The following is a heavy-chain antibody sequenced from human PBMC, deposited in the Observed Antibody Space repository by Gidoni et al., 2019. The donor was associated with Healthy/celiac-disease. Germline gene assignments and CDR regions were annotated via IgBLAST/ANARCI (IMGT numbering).Heavy chain of an antibody. Sequence: QLQLQESGPGLVKPSETLSLTCTVSGGSLSRSRYYWGWIRQPPGKGLECIGSIYYSGSTYYNPSLKSRGTISVDTSKNQFSLKLSSVTAADTAVYYCARQYYDILTGYYQYYYYYYMDVWGKGTTVTVSS. V-gene: IGHV4-39*01. D-gene: IGHD3-9*01. CDR1: GGSLSRSRYY. J-gene: IGHJ6*03. CDR3: ARQYYDILTGYYQYYYYYYMDV. CDR2: IYYSGST.